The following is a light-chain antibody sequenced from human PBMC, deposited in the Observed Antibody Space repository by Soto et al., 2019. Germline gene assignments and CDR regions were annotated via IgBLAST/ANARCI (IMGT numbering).Light chain of an antibody. CDR1: QSISSSY. J-gene: IGKJ1*01. CDR2: DAS. V-gene: IGKV3-20*01. Sequence: EIVLTQSPGTLSLSPGERATLSCRASQSISSSYLAWYQQKPGQAPRLLISDASRRATGIPDRFSGSGSGTDFTLTISRLEPEDFAVYYCHQCGSSPWTFGQGTRVAIK. CDR3: HQCGSSPWT.